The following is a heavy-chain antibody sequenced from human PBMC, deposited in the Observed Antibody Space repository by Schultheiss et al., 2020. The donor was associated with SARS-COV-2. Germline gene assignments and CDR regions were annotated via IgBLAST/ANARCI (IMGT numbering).Heavy chain of an antibody. CDR3: ARFNQFDSSPYYPPYGMDV. J-gene: IGHJ6*02. Sequence: GALRLSCEASGFTSSLYWMSWVRQSPGKGLEWVASIKEDGSEKYYVDSVQGRFTISRDNVKNSVFLQMNSLRAEDTAVYYCARFNQFDSSPYYPPYGMDVWGQGTTVTVSS. V-gene: IGHV3-7*01. CDR2: IKEDGSEK. CDR1: GFTSSLYW. D-gene: IGHD3-22*01.